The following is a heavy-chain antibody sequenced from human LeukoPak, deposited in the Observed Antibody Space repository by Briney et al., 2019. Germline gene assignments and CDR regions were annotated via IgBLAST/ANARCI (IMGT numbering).Heavy chain of an antibody. CDR1: GFTFSSYA. J-gene: IGHJ4*02. D-gene: IGHD2-15*01. Sequence: GGSLRLSCAASGFTFSSYAMSWVRQAPGKGLEWISAISGRGGTTYYADSVKGRFTISRDNSKNTLYLQMNSLRAEDTAVYYCARESVEVVVAATGIDYWGQGTLVTVSS. CDR3: ARESVEVVVAATGIDY. CDR2: ISGRGGTT. V-gene: IGHV3-23*01.